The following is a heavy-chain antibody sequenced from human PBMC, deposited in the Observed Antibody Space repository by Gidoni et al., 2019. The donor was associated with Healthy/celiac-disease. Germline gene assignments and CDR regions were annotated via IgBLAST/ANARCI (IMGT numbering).Heavy chain of an antibody. CDR2: ISWDGGST. CDR1: GFTFDDYT. CDR3: ANSPKGGYYLPFDY. V-gene: IGHV3-43*01. Sequence: EVQLVESGGVVVQPGGSLRLSCAASGFTFDDYTMHWVRQAPGKGLEWVSLISWDGGSTYYADSVKGRFTISRDNSKNSLYLQMNSLRTEDTALYYCANSPKGGYYLPFDYWGQGTLVTVSS. J-gene: IGHJ4*02. D-gene: IGHD3-22*01.